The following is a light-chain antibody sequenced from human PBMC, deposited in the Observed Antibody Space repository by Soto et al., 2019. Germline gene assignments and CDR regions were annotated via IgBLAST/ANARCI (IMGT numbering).Light chain of an antibody. J-gene: IGKJ1*01. CDR3: QQYYSTPWT. CDR1: PSVLYSSNNKNY. CDR2: CAS. Sequence: DIVMTQSPYSLAVSMGERATINCKSSPSVLYSSNNKNYLTWYQQKPGQPPMLLIYCASTRESGVPDRFSGSGSGTDFTLTSSSLQAEDVAVYSCQQYYSTPWTFGQGTKVEIK. V-gene: IGKV4-1*01.